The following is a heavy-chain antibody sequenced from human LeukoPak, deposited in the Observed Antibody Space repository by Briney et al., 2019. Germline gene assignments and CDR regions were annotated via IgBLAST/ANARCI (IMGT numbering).Heavy chain of an antibody. CDR1: GGTFSSYA. V-gene: IGHV1-69*13. CDR3: ARPIDRYFDWLPDAFDI. D-gene: IGHD3-9*01. Sequence: GASVKVSCKASGGTFSSYAISWVRQAPGQGLEWMGGIIPIFGTANYAQKFQGRVTITADESTSTAYMELSSLRSEDTAVYYCARPIDRYFDWLPDAFDIWGQGTMVTVSS. J-gene: IGHJ3*02. CDR2: IIPIFGTA.